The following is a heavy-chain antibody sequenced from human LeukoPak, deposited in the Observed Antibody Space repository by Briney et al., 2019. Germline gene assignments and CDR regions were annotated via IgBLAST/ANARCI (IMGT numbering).Heavy chain of an antibody. CDR1: GYTFTSYG. CDR3: ARDRPGYQLLWPDVFDI. J-gene: IGHJ3*02. D-gene: IGHD2-2*01. V-gene: IGHV1-18*01. Sequence: ASVKVSCKASGYTFTSYGISWVRQAPGQGLEWMGWISAYNGNTNYAQKLQGRVTMTTDTSTSTAYMELRSLRSDDTAVYYCARDRPGYQLLWPDVFDIWGQGTMVTVSS. CDR2: ISAYNGNT.